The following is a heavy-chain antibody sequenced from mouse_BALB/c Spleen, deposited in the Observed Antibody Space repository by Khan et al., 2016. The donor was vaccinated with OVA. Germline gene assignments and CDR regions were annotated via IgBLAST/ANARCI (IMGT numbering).Heavy chain of an antibody. D-gene: IGHD1-1*01. J-gene: IGHJ3*01. Sequence: QVQLQQSGAELVKPGASVKLSCKASGYTFTSYYMYWVKQRPGQGLEWIGEINPSNGGTNVNEKFKNQATLTVDTSSSPAYLELSSLTSEDSAVYYSTRGGYGSPFDYWGQGTLVTVSA. V-gene: IGHV1S81*02. CDR1: GYTFTSYY. CDR2: INPSNGGT. CDR3: TRGGYGSPFDY.